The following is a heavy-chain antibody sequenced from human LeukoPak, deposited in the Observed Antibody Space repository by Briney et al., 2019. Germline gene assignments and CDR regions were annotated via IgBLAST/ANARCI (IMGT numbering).Heavy chain of an antibody. Sequence: DSVKVSCKASGYNFAHYHTHWVRQAPGQGLEWMGSLNPNTGDTLLAQKFQGRVTMTRDTSITVGYMELSSLTFDDTAVYYCARDPDSGPDLWGQGTLVTV. J-gene: IGHJ4*02. CDR3: ARDPDSGPDL. CDR1: GYNFAHYH. V-gene: IGHV1-2*02. D-gene: IGHD2-15*01. CDR2: LNPNTGDT.